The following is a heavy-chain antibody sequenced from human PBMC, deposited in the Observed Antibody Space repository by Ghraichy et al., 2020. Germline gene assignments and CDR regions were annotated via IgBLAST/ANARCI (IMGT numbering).Heavy chain of an antibody. J-gene: IGHJ4*02. CDR1: GGSISSGGYS. CDR2: LSQGGNT. Sequence: SQTLSLTCAVSGGSISSGGYSWSWIRQPPGKGLEWVGYLSQGGNTYYNPSLQSRVTISVDRSKDQFSLNLSSVTVADTAVYYCARSRLVGAYHFDYWGQGALVTVSS. CDR3: ARSRLVGAYHFDY. D-gene: IGHD1-26*01. V-gene: IGHV4-30-2*01.